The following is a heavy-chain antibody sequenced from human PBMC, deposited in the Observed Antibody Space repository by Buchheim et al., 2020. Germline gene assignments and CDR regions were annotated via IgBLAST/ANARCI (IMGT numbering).Heavy chain of an antibody. J-gene: IGHJ6*02. CDR2: VGMAGDT. CDR1: GFTFSSYD. Sequence: EVQLVESGGGLVQPGGSLRLSCAASGFTFSSYDMQWVRQVSGKGLEWVSAVGMAGDTHYSGSVRGRFTISRENAKNSVYLQMNNCRAVDTAVYYCARVPSGRGMDVWGQGTT. V-gene: IGHV3-13*04. CDR3: ARVPSGRGMDV.